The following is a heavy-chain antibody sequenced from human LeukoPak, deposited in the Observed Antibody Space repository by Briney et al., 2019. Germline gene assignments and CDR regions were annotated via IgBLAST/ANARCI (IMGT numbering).Heavy chain of an antibody. CDR3: ARLGTGATTVDY. J-gene: IGHJ4*02. V-gene: IGHV4-4*09. CDR1: GGSISSYY. CDR2: IYTSGST. Sequence: SETLSLTCTVSGGSISSYYWSWIRQPPGKGLEWIGYIYTSGSTNYNPSLKSRVTISVDTSKNQFSLKLSSVTAADTAVYYCARLGTGATTVDYWGQGTLVTVSS. D-gene: IGHD1-26*01.